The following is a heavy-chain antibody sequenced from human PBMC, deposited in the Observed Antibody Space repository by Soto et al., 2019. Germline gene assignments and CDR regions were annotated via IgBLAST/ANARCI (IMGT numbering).Heavy chain of an antibody. CDR2: ISGSGGST. CDR1: GFTFSSYA. J-gene: IGHJ4*02. Sequence: GGSLRLSCAASGFTFSSYAMSWVCQAPGKGLEWVSAISGSGGSTYYADSVKGRFTISRDNSKSTLYLQMNSLRAEDTAVYYCAKVVGRVERGGYDYWGQGTLVTVSS. D-gene: IGHD3-16*01. CDR3: AKVVGRVERGGYDY. V-gene: IGHV3-23*01.